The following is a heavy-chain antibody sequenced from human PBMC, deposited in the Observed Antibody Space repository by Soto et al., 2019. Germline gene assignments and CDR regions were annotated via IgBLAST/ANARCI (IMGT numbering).Heavy chain of an antibody. D-gene: IGHD6-6*01. CDR3: ARASRDRSRAARQIDY. CDR1: GGSISSGDYY. V-gene: IGHV4-30-4*01. CDR2: IYYSGST. J-gene: IGHJ4*02. Sequence: SETLSLTCTVSGGSISSGDYYWSWIRQPPGKGLEWIGYIYYSGSTYYNPSLKSRATISVDTSKNQFSLKLSSVTAADTAVYYCARASRDRSRAARQIDYWGQGTLVTVSS.